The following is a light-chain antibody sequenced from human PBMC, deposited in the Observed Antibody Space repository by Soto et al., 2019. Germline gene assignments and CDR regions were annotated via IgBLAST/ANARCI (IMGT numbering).Light chain of an antibody. Sequence: DIQMTQSPSTLSASVGDRVTITCRASQSISSWLAWYQQKPGKAPKLLIYDASSFESGVPSRFSGSGSGTEFTLTSSSLQPKNFATYYCQQNNSPSTFGQGTKVEIK. CDR3: QQNNSPST. V-gene: IGKV1-5*01. CDR1: QSISSW. CDR2: DAS. J-gene: IGKJ1*01.